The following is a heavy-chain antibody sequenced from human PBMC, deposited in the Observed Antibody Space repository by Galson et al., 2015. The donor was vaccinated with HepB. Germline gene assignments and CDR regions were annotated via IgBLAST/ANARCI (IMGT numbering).Heavy chain of an antibody. Sequence: SLRLSCAASGFTFSSYGMHWVRQAPGKGLEWVAVIWYDGSNKYYADSVKGRFTISRDNSKNTLYLQMNSLRAEDTAVYYCASGVKRQPGNWYFDLWGRGTLVTVSS. CDR2: IWYDGSNK. J-gene: IGHJ2*01. CDR3: ASGVKRQPGNWYFDL. V-gene: IGHV3-33*01. CDR1: GFTFSSYG. D-gene: IGHD3-3*01.